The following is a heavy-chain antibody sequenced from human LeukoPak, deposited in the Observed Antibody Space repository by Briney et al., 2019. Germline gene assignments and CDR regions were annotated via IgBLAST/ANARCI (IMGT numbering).Heavy chain of an antibody. Sequence: SQTLSLTCTVSGDSISSGDYYWSWIRQPAGKGLEWIGEINHSGSTNYNPSLKSRVTISVDTSKNQFSLKLSSVTAADTAVYYCARLRRYFDWLFQYNWFDPWGQGTLVTVSS. CDR3: ARLRRYFDWLFQYNWFDP. CDR2: INHSGST. V-gene: IGHV4-61*09. J-gene: IGHJ5*02. D-gene: IGHD3-9*01. CDR1: GDSISSGDYY.